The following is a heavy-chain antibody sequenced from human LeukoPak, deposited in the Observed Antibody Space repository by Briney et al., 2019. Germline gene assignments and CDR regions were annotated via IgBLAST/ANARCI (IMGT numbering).Heavy chain of an antibody. CDR3: ARRELREGYNWNEYFDY. V-gene: IGHV5-51*01. Sequence: GESLKISCKGSGYTFADYWIVWVRQMPGKGLEWMGIIFPGDSDRRYSPSFQGQVTISVDKSITTAYLQRSSLRASDTAIYFCARRELREGYNWNEYFDYWGQGTLVTVSS. D-gene: IGHD1-1*01. CDR1: GYTFADYW. CDR2: IFPGDSDR. J-gene: IGHJ4*02.